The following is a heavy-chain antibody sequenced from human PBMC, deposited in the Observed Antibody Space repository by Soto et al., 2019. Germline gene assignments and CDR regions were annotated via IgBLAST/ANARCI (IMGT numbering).Heavy chain of an antibody. J-gene: IGHJ4*02. CDR1: GGSISSGGYY. CDR2: IYYSGST. D-gene: IGHD6-6*01. V-gene: IGHV4-31*03. CDR3: ASGYSSSSPFDY. Sequence: SETLSLTCTVSGGSISSGGYYWSWIRQHPGKGLEWIGYIYYSGSTYYNPSLKSRVTISVDTSKNQFSLKLSSVTAADTAVYYCASGYSSSSPFDYWGQGTLVTVSS.